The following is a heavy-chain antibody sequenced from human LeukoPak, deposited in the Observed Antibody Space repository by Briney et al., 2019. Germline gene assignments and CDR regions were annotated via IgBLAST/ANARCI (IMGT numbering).Heavy chain of an antibody. D-gene: IGHD1-14*01. CDR2: IYPGDPDT. V-gene: IGHV5-51*01. CDR3: AKRQVAGSGFTGAFDI. CDR1: GYIFTTHW. Sequence: GESLKISCKGSGYIFTTHWIGWVRQMPGKGLEWMGIIYPGDPDTTYSPSFQGQVTISADRSISTAYLQWSSLKASDTAMYYCAKRQVAGSGFTGAFDIWGQGTVVTVSS. J-gene: IGHJ3*02.